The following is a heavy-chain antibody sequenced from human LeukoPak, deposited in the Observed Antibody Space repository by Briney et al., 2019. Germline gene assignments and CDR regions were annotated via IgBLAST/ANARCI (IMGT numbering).Heavy chain of an antibody. D-gene: IGHD7-27*01. CDR3: ARAGTGDRSAVFDY. CDR2: INHNGYT. CDR1: GGPFSGYY. Sequence: SETLSLTCAVYGGPFSGYYWNRIRQPPGKGLEWIGEINHNGYTNYSPSLESRVTISVDTSKNQFSLKVYSLTAADTAVYFCARAGTGDRSAVFDYWGQEILVTVSS. V-gene: IGHV4-34*01. J-gene: IGHJ4*02.